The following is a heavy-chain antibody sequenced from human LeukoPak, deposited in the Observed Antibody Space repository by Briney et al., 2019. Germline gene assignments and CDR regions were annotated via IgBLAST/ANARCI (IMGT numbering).Heavy chain of an antibody. V-gene: IGHV4-30-4*08. J-gene: IGHJ4*02. CDR1: GGSISSGDYY. Sequence: SEALSLTCTVSGGSISSGDYYWRWIRQPPGKGLEWIGYIYYSGSTYYNPSLKSRVTISVDTSKNQFSLKLSSVTAADTAVYYCARTRRDYFDYWGQGTLVTVSS. CDR3: ARTRRDYFDY. CDR2: IYYSGST.